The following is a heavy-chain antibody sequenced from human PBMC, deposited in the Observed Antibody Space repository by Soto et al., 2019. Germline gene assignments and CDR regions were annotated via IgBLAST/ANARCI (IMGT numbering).Heavy chain of an antibody. D-gene: IGHD6-6*01. Sequence: PVGSLRLSCAASGFTFSSYWMHWVRQAPGKGLVWVSRINSDGSSTSYADSVKGRFTISRDNAKNTLYLQMNSLRAEDTAVYYCARGGREIAASYFDYWGQGTLVTVSS. V-gene: IGHV3-74*01. CDR1: GFTFSSYW. CDR3: ARGGREIAASYFDY. J-gene: IGHJ4*02. CDR2: INSDGSST.